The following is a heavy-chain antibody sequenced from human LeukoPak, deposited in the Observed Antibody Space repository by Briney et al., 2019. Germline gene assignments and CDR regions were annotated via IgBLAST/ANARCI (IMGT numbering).Heavy chain of an antibody. D-gene: IGHD4-11*01. CDR1: GDSITNYY. J-gene: IGHJ4*02. V-gene: IGHV4-59*08. CDR2: ISYSGRT. CDR3: ASHIVTTTAVDY. Sequence: NSSETLSLTCTVSGDSITNYYWSWIRQPPGKGLEWIGYISYSGRTNYNPSLKSRVTISLDTSKDQFSLNLGSVTAADTAVYYCASHIVTTTAVDYWGQGTLVTVSS.